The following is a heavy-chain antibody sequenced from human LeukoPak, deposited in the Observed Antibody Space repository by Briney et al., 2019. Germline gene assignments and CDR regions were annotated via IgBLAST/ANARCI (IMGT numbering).Heavy chain of an antibody. CDR2: ISAYNGNT. CDR1: GYTFTSYG. Sequence: GASVKVSCKASGYTFTSYGISWVRQATGQGLEWMGWISAYNGNTNYAQKLQGRVTMTTDTSTSTAYMELRSLRSDDTAVYYCARGSIPATVTSFDYWGQGTLVTVSS. CDR3: ARGSIPATVTSFDY. J-gene: IGHJ4*02. D-gene: IGHD4-17*01. V-gene: IGHV1-18*01.